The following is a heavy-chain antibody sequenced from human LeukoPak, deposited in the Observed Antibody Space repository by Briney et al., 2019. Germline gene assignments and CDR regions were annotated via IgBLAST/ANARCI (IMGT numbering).Heavy chain of an antibody. CDR2: INPNSGGT. CDR1: GYTFTGYY. D-gene: IGHD4-17*01. Sequence: ALVKVSCKASGYTFTGYYMHWVRQAPGQGLEWMGWINPNSGGTNYAQKFQGRVTMTRDTSISTAYMELSRLRSDDTAVYYCARFWDYGDYVAIDYWGQGTLVTVSS. V-gene: IGHV1-2*02. J-gene: IGHJ4*02. CDR3: ARFWDYGDYVAIDY.